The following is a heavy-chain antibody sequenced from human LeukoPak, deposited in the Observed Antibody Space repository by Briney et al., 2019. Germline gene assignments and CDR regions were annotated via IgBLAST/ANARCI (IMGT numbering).Heavy chain of an antibody. Sequence: VQSGGSLRLSCAASGFTFSSYSMNWVRQAPGKGLEWVSSISSTSIYKYYADSVKGRFTISRDNVKDSLFLQMNSLRAEDTAIYYCARDPRIYCTNGICRDDYFDNWGQGTLVTVSS. V-gene: IGHV3-21*01. J-gene: IGHJ4*02. CDR3: ARDPRIYCTNGICRDDYFDN. CDR1: GFTFSSYS. D-gene: IGHD2-8*01. CDR2: ISSTSIYK.